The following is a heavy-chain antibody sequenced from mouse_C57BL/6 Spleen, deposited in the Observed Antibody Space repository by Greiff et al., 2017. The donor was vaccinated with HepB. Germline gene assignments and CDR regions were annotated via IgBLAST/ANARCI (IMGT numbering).Heavy chain of an antibody. V-gene: IGHV1-55*01. CDR2: IYPGSGST. J-gene: IGHJ3*01. Sequence: QVQLQQPGAELVKPGASVQMSCKASGYTFPSYWITWVKQRPGQGLEWIGDIYPGSGSTNYNEKFKSKATLTVDTSSSTAYMQLSSLTSEDSAVCYCARRDYDGPRFACWGQGTLVTDSA. CDR3: ARRDYDGPRFAC. D-gene: IGHD2-4*01. CDR1: GYTFPSYW.